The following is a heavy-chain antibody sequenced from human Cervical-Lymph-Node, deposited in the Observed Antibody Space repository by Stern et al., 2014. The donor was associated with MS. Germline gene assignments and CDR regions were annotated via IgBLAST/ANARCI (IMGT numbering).Heavy chain of an antibody. V-gene: IGHV3-74*01. CDR2: INSDGSST. CDR3: ARENTAHYYDSSRFDY. Sequence: VQLVESGGGLVQPGGSLRLSCAASGFTFSSYWMHWVRQAPGKGLVWVSRINSDGSSTSYADSVKGRFTISRDNAKNTLHLQMNSLRAEDTAVYYCARENTAHYYDSSRFDYWGQGTLVTVSS. D-gene: IGHD3-22*01. CDR1: GFTFSSYW. J-gene: IGHJ4*02.